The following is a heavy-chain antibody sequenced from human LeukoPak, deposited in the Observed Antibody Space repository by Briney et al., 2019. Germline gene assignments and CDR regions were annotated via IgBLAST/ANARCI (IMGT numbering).Heavy chain of an antibody. CDR3: ARDPGSNYYDSSAYSDY. CDR1: GGSISSSNW. J-gene: IGHJ4*02. D-gene: IGHD3-22*01. CDR2: IYHSGST. V-gene: IGHV4-4*02. Sequence: PSGTLSLTCAVSGGSISSSNWWSWVRQPPGKGLEWIGEIYHSGSTNYNPSLKSRVTISVDKSKNQFSLKLSSVTAADTAVYYCARDPGSNYYDSSAYSDYWGQGTLVTVSS.